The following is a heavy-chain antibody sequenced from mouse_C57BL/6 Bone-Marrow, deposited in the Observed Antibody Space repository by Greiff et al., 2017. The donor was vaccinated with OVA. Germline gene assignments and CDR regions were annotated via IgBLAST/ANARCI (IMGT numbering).Heavy chain of an antibody. J-gene: IGHJ1*03. CDR2: INPNNGGT. D-gene: IGHD2-5*01. Sequence: EVQLQQSGPELVKPGASVKIPCKASGYTFTDYNMDWVKQSHGKSLEWIGDINPNNGGTIYNQKFKGKATLTVDKSSSTAYMELRSLTSEDTAVYYCARGSYYSNHWYFDVWGTGTTVTVSS. V-gene: IGHV1-18*01. CDR1: GYTFTDYN. CDR3: ARGSYYSNHWYFDV.